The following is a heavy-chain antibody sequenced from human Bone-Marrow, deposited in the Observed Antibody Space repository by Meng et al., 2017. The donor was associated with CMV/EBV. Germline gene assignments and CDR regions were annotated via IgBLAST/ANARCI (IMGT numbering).Heavy chain of an antibody. CDR2: ISSSSSTK. CDR1: GFTVSSNY. Sequence: GESLKISCAASGFTVSSNYMSWVRQAPGKGLEWVSYISSSSSTKYYADSVKGRFTISRDNAKNSLYLQMNSLRPEDTAVYYCARDPEFSSFAYWGQGTRVTGYS. J-gene: IGHJ4*02. CDR3: ARDPEFSSFAY. D-gene: IGHD6-6*01. V-gene: IGHV3-48*04.